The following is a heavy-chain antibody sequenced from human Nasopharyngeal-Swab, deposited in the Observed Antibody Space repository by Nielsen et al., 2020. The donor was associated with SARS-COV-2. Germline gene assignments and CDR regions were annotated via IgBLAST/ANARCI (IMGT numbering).Heavy chain of an antibody. D-gene: IGHD3-10*01. Sequence: ASVKVSCKASGYTFTSYYMHWVRQAPGQGLEWMGIINPSGGSTSYAQKFQGRVTMTRDTSTSTAYMELRSLRSDDTAVYYCARGGERFGELLDYWGQGTLVTVSS. V-gene: IGHV1-46*01. CDR3: ARGGERFGELLDY. CDR2: INPSGGST. CDR1: GYTFTSYY. J-gene: IGHJ4*02.